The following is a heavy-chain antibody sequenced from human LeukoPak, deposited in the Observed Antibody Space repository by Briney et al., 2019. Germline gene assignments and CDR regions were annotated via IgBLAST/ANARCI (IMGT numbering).Heavy chain of an antibody. D-gene: IGHD3-10*01. CDR2: IFTSGNS. Sequence: SETLSLTCSVSRGSISTFYWSWIRQPAGKGLEWIGRIFTSGNSNYNPSLKSRVTMSVDTSKNQFSLKVTSVTPADTAVYYCARERYGLGSYYFDYWGQGTLVTVSS. CDR1: RGSISTFY. CDR3: ARERYGLGSYYFDY. J-gene: IGHJ4*02. V-gene: IGHV4-4*07.